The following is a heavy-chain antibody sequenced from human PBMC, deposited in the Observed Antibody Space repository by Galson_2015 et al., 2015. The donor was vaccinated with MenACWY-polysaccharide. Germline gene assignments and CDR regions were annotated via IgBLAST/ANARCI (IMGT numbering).Heavy chain of an antibody. J-gene: IGHJ4*02. CDR1: GYSISSGYY. CDR3: ARVEKYSGSYYILH. CDR2: IYHSGIT. Sequence: ETLSLTCAVSGYSISSGYYWGWIRQPPGKGLEWIGSIYHSGITYYNPSLKSRVTIPLDTSKNHFPVKQSSVTAADTAVYYCARVEKYSGSYYILHWGQGTLVTVSS. V-gene: IGHV4-38-2*01. D-gene: IGHD1-26*01.